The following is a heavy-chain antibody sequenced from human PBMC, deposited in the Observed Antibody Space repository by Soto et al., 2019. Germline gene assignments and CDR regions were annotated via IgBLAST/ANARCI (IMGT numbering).Heavy chain of an antibody. D-gene: IGHD4-17*01. Sequence: PGLVKPSETLSLTCTVSGGSISSYYWSWIRQPPGKGLEWIGYIYYSGSTNYNPSLKSRVTISVDTSKNQFSLKLSSVTAADTAVYYCARDRPILDYGYYRDAFDIWGQGTMVTVSS. CDR3: ARDRPILDYGYYRDAFDI. CDR2: IYYSGST. CDR1: GGSISSYY. J-gene: IGHJ3*02. V-gene: IGHV4-59*01.